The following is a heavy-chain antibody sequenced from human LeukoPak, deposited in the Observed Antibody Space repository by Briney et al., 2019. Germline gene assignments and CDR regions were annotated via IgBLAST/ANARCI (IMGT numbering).Heavy chain of an antibody. CDR3: ASTTVTTGYYFDY. J-gene: IGHJ4*02. CDR2: IIPIFGTA. D-gene: IGHD4-17*01. Sequence: SVKVSCKASGGTFSSYAISWVRQAPGQGLEWMGGIIPIFGTANYAQKFQGRVTITADESTSTAYMELSSLRSEDTAVYYCASTTVTTGYYFDYWGQGTLVTVSS. CDR1: GGTFSSYA. V-gene: IGHV1-69*01.